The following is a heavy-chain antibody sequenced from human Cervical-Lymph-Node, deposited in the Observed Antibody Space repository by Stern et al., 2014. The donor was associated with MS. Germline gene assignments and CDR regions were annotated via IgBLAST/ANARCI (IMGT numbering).Heavy chain of an antibody. Sequence: VQLVQSGGGLVQPGGSLRLSCAASGLTFSSAWMAWVRQAPGKGPEWVASIKEDGSEEYYVDSVKGRFAISRDNAKNSLYLQINSLRTEDTAVYFCARDRGHNSFDYWGQGTVVTVSS. CDR1: GLTFSSAW. CDR2: IKEDGSEE. J-gene: IGHJ4*02. V-gene: IGHV3-7*01. CDR3: ARDRGHNSFDY. D-gene: IGHD2/OR15-2a*01.